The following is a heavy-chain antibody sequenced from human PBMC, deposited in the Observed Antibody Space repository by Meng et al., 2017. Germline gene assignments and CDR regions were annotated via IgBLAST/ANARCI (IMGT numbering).Heavy chain of an antibody. Sequence: GESLKISCAASGFTFSSYAMHWVRQAPGKGLEWVAVISYDGSNKYYADSVKGRFTISRDNSKNTLYLQMNSLRAEDTAVYYCARDPHIYSSSWYSERAPTCWGQGTLVTVSS. V-gene: IGHV3-30*01. CDR2: ISYDGSNK. J-gene: IGHJ4*02. CDR3: ARDPHIYSSSWYSERAPTC. D-gene: IGHD6-13*01. CDR1: GFTFSSYA.